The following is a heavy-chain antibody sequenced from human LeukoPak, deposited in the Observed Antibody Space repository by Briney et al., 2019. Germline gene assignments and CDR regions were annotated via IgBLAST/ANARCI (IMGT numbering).Heavy chain of an antibody. V-gene: IGHV4-38-2*01. D-gene: IGHD3-22*01. Sequence: SETLYLTCAVSGYSISSGYYWSWIRQPPGKGLEWIGSIYHSGSTYYNPSLKSRVTISVDTSKNQFSLKLSSVTATDTAVYYCARHDSAIVASFDYWGQGTLVTVSS. CDR2: IYHSGST. CDR3: ARHDSAIVASFDY. J-gene: IGHJ4*02. CDR1: GYSISSGYY.